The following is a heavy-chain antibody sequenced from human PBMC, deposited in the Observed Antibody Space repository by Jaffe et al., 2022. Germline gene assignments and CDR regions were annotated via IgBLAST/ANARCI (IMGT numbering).Heavy chain of an antibody. J-gene: IGHJ5*02. CDR2: IYHSGST. Sequence: QVQLQESGPGLVKPSETLSLTCAVSGYSISSGYYWGWIRQPPGKGLEWIGSIYHSGSTYYNPSLKSRVTISVDTSKNQFSLKLSSVTAADTAVYYCAREGYCSGGSCSNWFDPWGQGTLVTVSS. D-gene: IGHD2-15*01. CDR1: GYSISSGYY. V-gene: IGHV4-38-2*02. CDR3: AREGYCSGGSCSNWFDP.